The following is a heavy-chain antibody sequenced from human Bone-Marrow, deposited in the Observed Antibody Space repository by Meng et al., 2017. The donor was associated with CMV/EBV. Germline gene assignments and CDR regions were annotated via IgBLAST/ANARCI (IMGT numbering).Heavy chain of an antibody. V-gene: IGHV1-2*02. CDR2: INPNSGGT. Sequence: ASVKVSCKASGYTFTSYDINWVRQATGQGLEWMGWINPNSGGTNYAQKFQGRVTMTRDTSISTAYMELSRLRSDDTAVYYCSRDRPAANFDYWGQGTLVTVSS. CDR1: GYTFTSYD. CDR3: SRDRPAANFDY. D-gene: IGHD2-2*01. J-gene: IGHJ4*02.